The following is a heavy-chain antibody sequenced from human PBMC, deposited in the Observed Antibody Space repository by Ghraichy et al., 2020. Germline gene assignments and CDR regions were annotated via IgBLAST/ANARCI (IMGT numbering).Heavy chain of an antibody. Sequence: ASVKVSCKASGYTFTRYGISWVRQAPGQGLEWMGWISGYNGDTKYGEKFQGRVTMTTDTSTSTAYMDLRSLRSDDTAEYYCARDHTMVRRVINDEKYYYGMDVWGQGTTVTVSS. D-gene: IGHD3-10*01. J-gene: IGHJ6*02. CDR3: ARDHTMVRRVINDEKYYYGMDV. CDR2: ISGYNGDT. V-gene: IGHV1-18*01. CDR1: GYTFTRYG.